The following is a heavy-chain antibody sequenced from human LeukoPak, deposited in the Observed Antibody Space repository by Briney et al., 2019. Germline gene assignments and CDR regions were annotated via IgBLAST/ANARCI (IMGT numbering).Heavy chain of an antibody. V-gene: IGHV3-53*01. CDR3: ARDNREWDYSNYYYYYMDV. J-gene: IGHJ6*03. CDR1: GFTVSSNY. D-gene: IGHD4-11*01. CDR2: IYSGGST. Sequence: GGSLRLSCAASGFTVSSNYMSWVRQAPGKGLEWVSVIYSGGSTYYADSVKGRFTISRDNSKNTLYLQMNSLRAEDTAVYYCARDNREWDYSNYYYYYMDVWGKGTTVTVSS.